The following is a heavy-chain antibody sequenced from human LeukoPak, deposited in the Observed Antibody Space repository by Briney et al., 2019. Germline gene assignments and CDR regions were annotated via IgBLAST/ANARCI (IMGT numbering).Heavy chain of an antibody. J-gene: IGHJ1*01. CDR3: ARYVTYSSSEYDPHGDFQH. V-gene: IGHV1-2*02. CDR1: GYTFTGYY. Sequence: EASVKVSCKASGYTFTGYYMHWGRQAPGQGLEWMVWTNPNSGGTNYAQKFQGSVTMTRDTSISTACMELSRLRSDDTAVYYCARYVTYSSSEYDPHGDFQHWGQGTLVTVSS. D-gene: IGHD6-13*01. CDR2: TNPNSGGT.